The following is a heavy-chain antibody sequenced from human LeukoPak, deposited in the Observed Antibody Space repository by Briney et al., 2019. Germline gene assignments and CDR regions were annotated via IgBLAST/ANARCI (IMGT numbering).Heavy chain of an antibody. J-gene: IGHJ6*02. CDR1: GGSISGFY. Sequence: SETLSLTCTVSGGSISGFYWSWIRQPPGKGLEWIGYIYYSGSTNYNPSLKSRVTISVDTSKNQFSLKLSSVTAADTAVYFCARDYYYSCSMDVWGQGTTVTVSS. CDR2: IYYSGST. CDR3: ARDYYYSCSMDV. V-gene: IGHV4-59*01.